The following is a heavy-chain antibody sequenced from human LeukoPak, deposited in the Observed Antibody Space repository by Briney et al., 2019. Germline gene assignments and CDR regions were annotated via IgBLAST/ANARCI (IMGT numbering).Heavy chain of an antibody. D-gene: IGHD5-12*01. CDR3: WYSGYESGFAY. Sequence: SESLSLSPAVSRGSISGGNWWTWFRQPPGKGRDWIGVIHHSGSSNYNPSLNSRVTISVDKSNNQFSLNLSSVSAADTAVYYCWYSGYESGFAYWGQGTLVPVSS. V-gene: IGHV4-4*02. CDR1: RGSISGGNW. CDR2: IHHSGSS. J-gene: IGHJ4*02.